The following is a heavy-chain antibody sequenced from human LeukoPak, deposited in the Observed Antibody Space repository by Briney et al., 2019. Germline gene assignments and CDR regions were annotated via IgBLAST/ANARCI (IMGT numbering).Heavy chain of an antibody. V-gene: IGHV1-2*02. Sequence: GASVKVSCTASGYTFTDYYIQWVRQAPGQGLEWMGWINPNSGGTNYAQKFQGRVTITRNTSISTAYMELSSLRSEDTAVYYCARGAVVVAATSYYYYYMDVWGKGTTVTVSS. CDR1: GYTFTDYY. CDR3: ARGAVVVAATSYYYYYMDV. J-gene: IGHJ6*03. D-gene: IGHD2-15*01. CDR2: INPNSGGT.